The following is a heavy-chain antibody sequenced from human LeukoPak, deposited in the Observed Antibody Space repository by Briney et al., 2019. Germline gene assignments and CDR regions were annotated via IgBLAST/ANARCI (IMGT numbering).Heavy chain of an antibody. D-gene: IGHD3-22*01. J-gene: IGHJ4*02. V-gene: IGHV4-34*01. Sequence: SETLSLTCAVYGGSFSGYNWSWIRQPPGKGLEWIGEINHSGSTNYNPSLKSRVTISVDTSKNQFSLKLSSVTAADTAVYYCASAEYDSSGYYIDYWGQGTLVTVSS. CDR2: INHSGST. CDR1: GGSFSGYN. CDR3: ASAEYDSSGYYIDY.